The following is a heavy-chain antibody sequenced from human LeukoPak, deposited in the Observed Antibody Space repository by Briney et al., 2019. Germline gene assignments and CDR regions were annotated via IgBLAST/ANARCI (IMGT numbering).Heavy chain of an antibody. Sequence: GGSLRLSCAASGFTFSSYSMNWVRQAPGKGLEWVSSISSSSSYIYYADSVKGRFTISRDNAKSSLYLQMNSLRAEDTAVYYCASHSGYDIQKRDYWGQGTLVTVSS. CDR2: ISSSSSYI. CDR3: ASHSGYDIQKRDY. D-gene: IGHD5-12*01. CDR1: GFTFSSYS. J-gene: IGHJ4*02. V-gene: IGHV3-21*01.